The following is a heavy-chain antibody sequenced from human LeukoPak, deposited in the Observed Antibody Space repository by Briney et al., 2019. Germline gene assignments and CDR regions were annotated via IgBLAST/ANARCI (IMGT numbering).Heavy chain of an antibody. V-gene: IGHV1-2*02. J-gene: IGHJ5*02. CDR3: ARADRLHGGPYLIGP. CDR2: INPNSGGT. CDR1: GYSFTDYY. Sequence: GASVKVSCKTSGYSFTDYYMYWVRQAPGQGLEWMGWINPNSGGTSSAQKFQGRVTMTRDTSITTVYMEVSWLTSDDTAIYYCARADRLHGGPYLIGPWGQGTLVTVSS. D-gene: IGHD2-21*01.